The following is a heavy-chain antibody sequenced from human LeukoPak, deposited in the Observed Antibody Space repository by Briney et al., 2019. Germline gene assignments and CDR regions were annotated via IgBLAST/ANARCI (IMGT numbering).Heavy chain of an antibody. V-gene: IGHV1-18*01. Sequence: ASVKVSCKASGYTFTSYGISWVRQAPGQGLEWMGWISAYNGNTNYAQKLQGRVTMTTDTSTSTAYMELRSLRSDDTAVYYCASLMRCSGGSCLDYWGQGTLVTVSS. D-gene: IGHD2-15*01. J-gene: IGHJ4*02. CDR2: ISAYNGNT. CDR1: GYTFTSYG. CDR3: ASLMRCSGGSCLDY.